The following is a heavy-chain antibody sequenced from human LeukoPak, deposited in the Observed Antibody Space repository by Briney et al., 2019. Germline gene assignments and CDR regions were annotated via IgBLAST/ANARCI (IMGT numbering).Heavy chain of an antibody. CDR1: GGTFSSYA. J-gene: IGHJ4*02. V-gene: IGHV1-69*05. Sequence: SVKVSCKASGGTFSSYAISWVRQAPGQGLEWTGGIIPIFGTANYARKFQGRVTITTDESTSTAYMELSSLRSEDTAVYYCARDYGSGSYPPIWGYFDYWGQGTLVTVSS. D-gene: IGHD3-10*01. CDR3: ARDYGSGSYPPIWGYFDY. CDR2: IIPIFGTA.